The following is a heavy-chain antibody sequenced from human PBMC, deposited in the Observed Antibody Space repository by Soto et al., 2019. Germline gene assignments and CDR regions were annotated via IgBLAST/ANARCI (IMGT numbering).Heavy chain of an antibody. D-gene: IGHD3-3*01. CDR3: AHRVLRTVFGLVTTTAIYFDF. CDR1: GFSLTTSGVG. J-gene: IGHJ4*02. V-gene: IGHV2-5*02. CDR2: IYWDDDK. Sequence: QITLNESGPTVVRPTETLTLTCRFSGFSLTTSGVGVGWVRQSPGKAPEWLGLIYWDDDKRYSESLKSRLTITKDTSKNPVVLTVANLDPTDTATYYCAHRVLRTVFGLVTTTAIYFDFWGQGTPVAVSS.